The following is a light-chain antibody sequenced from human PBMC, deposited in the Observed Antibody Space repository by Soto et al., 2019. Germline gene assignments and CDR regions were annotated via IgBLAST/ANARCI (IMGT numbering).Light chain of an antibody. V-gene: IGKV3-15*01. J-gene: IGKJ1*01. CDR3: QQYNNWQT. Sequence: IVMTQSPGTLSVSPVERATLSCRASQSVSSNLAWYQQKPGQAPRLLIYAASTRATGIPARFSGSGSGTEFTLTISSLQSEDFAVYYCQQYNNWQTFGQGTKVDI. CDR2: AAS. CDR1: QSVSSN.